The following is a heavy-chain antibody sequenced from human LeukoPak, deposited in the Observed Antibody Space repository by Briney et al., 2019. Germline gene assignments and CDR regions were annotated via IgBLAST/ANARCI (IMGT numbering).Heavy chain of an antibody. Sequence: PSETLSLTCAVSGGSISSSNWWSWVRQPPGKGLEWIGEIYHSGSTNYNPSLKSRVTISVDKSKNQFSLKLSSVTAADTAVYYCAAVVVAAAAPMGASLSALDIWGQGTMVTVSS. CDR2: IYHSGST. CDR3: AAVVVAAAAPMGASLSALDI. D-gene: IGHD2-2*01. J-gene: IGHJ3*02. V-gene: IGHV4-4*02. CDR1: GGSISSSNW.